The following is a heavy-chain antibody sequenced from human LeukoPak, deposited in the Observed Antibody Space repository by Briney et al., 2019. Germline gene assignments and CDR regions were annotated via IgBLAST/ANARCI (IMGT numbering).Heavy chain of an antibody. CDR3: AKDPAESVTTGDY. CDR1: GFSFSAYI. V-gene: IGHV3-33*06. J-gene: IGHJ4*02. D-gene: IGHD4-17*01. Sequence: GGSLRLSCVASGFSFSAYIMHWVRQAPGKGLEWVAVIWYDGSNKYYADSVKGRFTISRDNSKNTLYLQMNSLRAEDTAVYYCAKDPAESVTTGDYWGQGTLVTVSS. CDR2: IWYDGSNK.